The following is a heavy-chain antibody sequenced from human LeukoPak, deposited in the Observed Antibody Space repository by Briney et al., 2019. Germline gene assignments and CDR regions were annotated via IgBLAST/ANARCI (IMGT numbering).Heavy chain of an antibody. Sequence: GGSLRLSCAASGFTFSSYAISWVRQAPGQGLEWMGRIIPILGIANYAQKFQGRVTITADKSTSTAYMELSSLRSEDTAVYYCAREALTYYYDSSGYYYFDYWGQGTLVTVSS. V-gene: IGHV1-69*04. CDR3: AREALTYYYDSSGYYYFDY. CDR2: IIPILGIA. CDR1: GFTFSSYA. D-gene: IGHD3-22*01. J-gene: IGHJ4*02.